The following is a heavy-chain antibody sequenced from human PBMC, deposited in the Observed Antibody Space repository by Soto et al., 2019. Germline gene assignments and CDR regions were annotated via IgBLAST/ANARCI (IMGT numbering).Heavy chain of an antibody. Sequence: SGPTLVNPTETLTLTCTVSGFSLSTGRTGVSWIRQPPGKALEWLAHIFSDNERSYSTSMQGRLTISKDPSGSQVVLSMTNLDPVDTGTYYCVRMNADSYQFYYAMDVWGQGTTVTVSS. J-gene: IGHJ6*02. D-gene: IGHD4-17*01. CDR3: VRMNADSYQFYYAMDV. CDR2: IFSDNER. CDR1: GFSLSTGRTG. V-gene: IGHV2-26*01.